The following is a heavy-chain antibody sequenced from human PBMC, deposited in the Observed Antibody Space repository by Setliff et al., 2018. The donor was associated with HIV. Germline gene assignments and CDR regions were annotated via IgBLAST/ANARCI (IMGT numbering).Heavy chain of an antibody. CDR3: AHYYYDTSGHPFDY. CDR1: GGSISSFY. V-gene: IGHV4-4*07. CDR2: IYTSGST. D-gene: IGHD3-22*01. J-gene: IGHJ4*02. Sequence: SETLSLTCTVSGGSISSFYWSWIRQPAGKGLEWIGRIYTSGSTNYNPSRKSRVTLSVDTSKNQFSLKLTSVTAADTAVYYCAHYYYDTSGHPFDYWGQGTLVTVSS.